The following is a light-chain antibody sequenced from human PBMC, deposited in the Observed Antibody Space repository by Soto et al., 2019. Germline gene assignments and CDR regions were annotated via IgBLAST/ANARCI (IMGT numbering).Light chain of an antibody. V-gene: IGLV1-40*01. J-gene: IGLJ1*01. Sequence: QRVTISCTGGNSNIGANYDVHWYQQLPGTAPKLLIFANRDRPLGVPDRFSGSKSGSSASLAITGLQAEDEADYYCQSYDSSLSGYVFGTGTKVTV. CDR1: NSNIGANYD. CDR2: ANR. CDR3: QSYDSSLSGYV.